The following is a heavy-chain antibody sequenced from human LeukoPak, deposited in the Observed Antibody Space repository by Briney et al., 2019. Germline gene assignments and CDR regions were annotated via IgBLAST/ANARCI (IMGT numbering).Heavy chain of an antibody. Sequence: GGSLRLSCAASGFTFSSYAMHWVRQAPGKGLEWVAVISYDGSNKYYADSVKGRFTISRDNAKNTLYLQMNSLRAEDTAVYYCARDGGCGDCYVSSWGQGTLVTVSS. V-gene: IGHV3-30-3*01. CDR2: ISYDGSNK. J-gene: IGHJ4*02. D-gene: IGHD2-21*02. CDR1: GFTFSSYA. CDR3: ARDGGCGDCYVSS.